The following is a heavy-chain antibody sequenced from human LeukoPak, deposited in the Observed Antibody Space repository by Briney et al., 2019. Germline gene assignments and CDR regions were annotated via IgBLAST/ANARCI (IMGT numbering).Heavy chain of an antibody. CDR2: FDPEDGET. CDR1: GYTFTGYY. J-gene: IGHJ6*02. V-gene: IGHV1-24*01. CDR3: ATDPGTGGSFYYYGMDV. Sequence: ASVKVSCKASGYTFTGYYMHWVRQAPGKGLEWMGGFDPEDGETIYAQKFQGRVTMTEDTSTDTAYMELSSLRSEDTAVYYCATDPGTGGSFYYYGMDVWGQGTTVTVSS. D-gene: IGHD1-1*01.